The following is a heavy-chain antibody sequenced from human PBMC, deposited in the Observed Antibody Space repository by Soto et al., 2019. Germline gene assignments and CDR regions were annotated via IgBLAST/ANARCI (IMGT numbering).Heavy chain of an antibody. CDR2: ISAPNGTT. CDR3: ARGRYGDY. D-gene: IGHD1-1*01. Sequence: QVHLVKSGAEVKKPGASVKVSCKGSGYAFTTYGITWVRQAPGKGLEWMGWISAPNGTTNYARKLQGRVTVTRDTSTSTSYMELRSLRSDDTAVYYCARGRYGDYWGQGALVTVSS. CDR1: GYAFTTYG. J-gene: IGHJ4*02. V-gene: IGHV1-18*01.